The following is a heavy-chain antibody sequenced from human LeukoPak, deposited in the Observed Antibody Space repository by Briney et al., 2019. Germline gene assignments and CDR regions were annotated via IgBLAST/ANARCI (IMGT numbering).Heavy chain of an antibody. CDR2: FDPEDGET. D-gene: IGHD3-22*01. CDR3: ARGITMTSLYYFDY. V-gene: IGHV1-24*01. CDR1: GYTLTELS. J-gene: IGHJ4*02. Sequence: ASVKVSCKVSGYTLTELSMHWVRQAPGKGLEWMGGFDPEDGETIYAQKFQGRVTMTTDASTSTAYMELRSLRSDDTAVYYCARGITMTSLYYFDYWGQGTLVTVSS.